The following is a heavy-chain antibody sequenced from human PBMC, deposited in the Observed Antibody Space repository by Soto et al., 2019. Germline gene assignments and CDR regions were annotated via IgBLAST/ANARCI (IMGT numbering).Heavy chain of an antibody. Sequence: SETLSLTCTVSGDSVSSDNYFWTWIRQPPGKGLEWIAYISYTGSTYYNPSLKSRVTISVDTSKNQFSLKLSSVTAADTAVFYCARHRARNWFDPWGQGTLVTVSS. J-gene: IGHJ5*02. V-gene: IGHV4-39*01. D-gene: IGHD6-6*01. CDR2: ISYTGST. CDR3: ARHRARNWFDP. CDR1: GDSVSSDNYF.